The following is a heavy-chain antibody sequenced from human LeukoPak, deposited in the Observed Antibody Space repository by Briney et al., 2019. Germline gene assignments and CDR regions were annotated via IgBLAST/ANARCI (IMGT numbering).Heavy chain of an antibody. J-gene: IGHJ4*02. CDR2: ISTGSNYI. Sequence: PGGSLRLSCTASGFTFGSYDMNWVRQAPGKGLEWVSTISTGSNYIYYADSVKGRFTISRDNAKGSLYLQMSSLRAEDTAVYYCARAPHSGSSRAEGYWGQGTLVTVSS. D-gene: IGHD5-12*01. CDR1: GFTFGSYD. V-gene: IGHV3-21*01. CDR3: ARAPHSGSSRAEGY.